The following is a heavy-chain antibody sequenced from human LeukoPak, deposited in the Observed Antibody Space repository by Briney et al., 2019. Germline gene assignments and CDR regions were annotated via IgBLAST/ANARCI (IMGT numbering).Heavy chain of an antibody. D-gene: IGHD3-10*01. CDR3: AKDISGSGDY. Sequence: SETLSLTCTVSSGSISSYYWSWIRQPPGKGLEWIGYIYYSGSTNYNPSLKSRVTISVDTSKNQFSLKLSSVIAADTAVYYCAKDISGSGDYWGQGTLVTVSP. CDR2: IYYSGST. V-gene: IGHV4-59*01. CDR1: SGSISSYY. J-gene: IGHJ4*02.